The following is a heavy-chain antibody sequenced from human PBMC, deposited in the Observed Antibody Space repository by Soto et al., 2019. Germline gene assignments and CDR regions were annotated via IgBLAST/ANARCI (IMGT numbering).Heavy chain of an antibody. Sequence: QVQLVQSGAAVKKTGSSVKVSCQASGGTFSSYTISWVRQAPGQGLEWMGRIIPILGIANYAQKFQGRVTITADKSTSTADIELSSLRSEDTAVYYCASRSIAARPDDYWGQGTLVTVSS. CDR1: GGTFSSYT. J-gene: IGHJ4*02. D-gene: IGHD6-6*01. CDR3: ASRSIAARPDDY. V-gene: IGHV1-69*02. CDR2: IIPILGIA.